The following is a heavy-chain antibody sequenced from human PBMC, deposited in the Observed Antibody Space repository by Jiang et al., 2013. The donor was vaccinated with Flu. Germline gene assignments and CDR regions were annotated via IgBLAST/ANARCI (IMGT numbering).Heavy chain of an antibody. CDR2: INAGNGNT. J-gene: IGHJ6*02. CDR1: GYTFTSYA. V-gene: IGHV1-3*01. Sequence: SGAEVKKPGASVKVSCKASGYTFTSYAMHWVRQAPGQRLEWMGWINAGNGNTKYSQKFQGRVTITRDTSASTAYMELSSLRSEDTAVYYCARARAARLYYYYGMDVWGQGTTVTVSS. D-gene: IGHD6-13*01. CDR3: ARARAARLYYYYGMDV.